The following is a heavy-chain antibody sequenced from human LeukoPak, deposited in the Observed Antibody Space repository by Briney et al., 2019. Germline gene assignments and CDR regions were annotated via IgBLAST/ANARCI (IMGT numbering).Heavy chain of an antibody. D-gene: IGHD3-22*01. CDR1: GYTFTSYG. V-gene: IGHV1-18*01. CDR2: ISAYQGNT. J-gene: IGHJ4*02. Sequence: ASVKVSCKASGYTFTSYGISWLRQAPGQGLEWMGWISAYQGNTNYAQKLQRTVTMTTTSSTSTAYMELTSMRSDDTAVYCCARASPHYDSSGYYCYIDYWGQGTLVTVSS. CDR3: ARASPHYDSSGYYCYIDY.